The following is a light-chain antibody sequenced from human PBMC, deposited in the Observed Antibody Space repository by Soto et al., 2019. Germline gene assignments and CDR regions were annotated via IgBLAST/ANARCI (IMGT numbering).Light chain of an antibody. CDR2: EVT. CDR3: RSYTSRSTLVV. CDR1: NSDVGGHNF. V-gene: IGLV2-14*01. J-gene: IGLJ2*01. Sequence: QSALTQPASVSGSPGQSITISCTGTNSDVGGHNFVSWYQQHPGKAPKLMIYEVTNRLSGLSNRFSGSKSGNTASLPISGLQDEGEGDYFCRSYTSRSTLVVFGGGTQL.